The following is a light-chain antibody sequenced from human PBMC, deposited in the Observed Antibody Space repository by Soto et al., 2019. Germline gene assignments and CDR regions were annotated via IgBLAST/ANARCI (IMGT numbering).Light chain of an antibody. Sequence: EIVLTQSPGTLSLSPGERATLSCRASQSVSSSYLAWYQQKPGQAPRLLIYGASSRATGIPDRFSGSRSGTDFTLTISRLEPEDFAVYYCQQYGSSPRYTFGQGTQLEIK. CDR1: QSVSSSY. CDR2: GAS. J-gene: IGKJ2*01. V-gene: IGKV3-20*01. CDR3: QQYGSSPRYT.